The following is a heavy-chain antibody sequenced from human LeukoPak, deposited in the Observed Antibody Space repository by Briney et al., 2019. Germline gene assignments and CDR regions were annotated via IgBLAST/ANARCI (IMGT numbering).Heavy chain of an antibody. D-gene: IGHD6-13*01. CDR3: ASHSSSWYTIFDY. CDR2: ISGSGGGT. CDR1: GFTFSSYA. V-gene: IGHV3-23*01. J-gene: IGHJ4*02. Sequence: GGSLRLSCAASGFTFSSYAMSWVRQAPGKGLEWVSAISGSGGGTYYADSVKGRFTISRDNSKNTLYLQMNSLRAEDTAVYYCASHSSSWYTIFDYWGRGTLVTVSS.